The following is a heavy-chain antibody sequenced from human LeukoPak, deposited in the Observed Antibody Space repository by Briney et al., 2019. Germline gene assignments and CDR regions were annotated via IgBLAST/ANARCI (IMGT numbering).Heavy chain of an antibody. CDR2: ISSSSSYI. CDR1: GFTFSSNS. J-gene: IGHJ4*02. CDR3: ARSLWYYYDSSGYYFFDY. V-gene: IGHV3-21*01. Sequence: GGSLRLSCAASGFTFSSNSMKWVRQAPAKGLEWVSSISSSSSYIYYADSVKGRFTISRDNAKNSLYLQMNSLRAEDTAVYYCARSLWYYYDSSGYYFFDYWGQGTLVTVSS. D-gene: IGHD3-22*01.